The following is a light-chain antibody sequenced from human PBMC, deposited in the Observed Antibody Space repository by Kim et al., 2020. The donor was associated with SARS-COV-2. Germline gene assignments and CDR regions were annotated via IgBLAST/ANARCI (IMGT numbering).Light chain of an antibody. J-gene: IGLJ2*01. CDR1: KLGDKY. V-gene: IGLV3-1*01. CDR2: QDT. CDR3: QAWDSNTYVV. Sequence: SYELTQPPSVSVSPGQTASITCSGDKLGDKYACWYQQKPGQSPVLVIYQDTKRPSGIPERFSGSNSGNTATLTISGTQAMDEADYYCQAWDSNTYVVFGGGPQLTVL.